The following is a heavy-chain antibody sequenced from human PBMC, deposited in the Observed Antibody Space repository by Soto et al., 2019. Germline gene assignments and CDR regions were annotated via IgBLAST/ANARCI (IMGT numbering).Heavy chain of an antibody. CDR1: GGSISSSSYY. Sequence: SETLSLTCTVSGGSISSSSYYWGWIRQPPGKGLEWIGSIYYSGSTYYNPSLKSRVTISVDTSKNQFSLKLSSVTAADTAVHYCARSLYYDFWSGYYTSGENSYYYYMDVWGQGTTVTVSS. V-gene: IGHV4-39*01. D-gene: IGHD3-3*01. CDR3: ARSLYYDFWSGYYTSGENSYYYYMDV. CDR2: IYYSGST. J-gene: IGHJ6*03.